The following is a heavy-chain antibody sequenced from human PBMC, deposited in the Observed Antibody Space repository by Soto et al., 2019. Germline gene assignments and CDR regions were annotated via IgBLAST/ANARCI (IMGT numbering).Heavy chain of an antibody. CDR1: GYTFTSYG. CDR3: ARDQDSSGWYDPYYFDY. CDR2: ISAYNGNT. J-gene: IGHJ4*02. Sequence: QVQLVQSGAEVKKPGASVKVSCKASGYTFTSYGISWVRQAPGQGLEWMGWISAYNGNTNYAQKLQGGVTMTTDTSTSTAYMELRSRRADDTAVYYCARDQDSSGWYDPYYFDYWGQGTQVTVSS. V-gene: IGHV1-18*01. D-gene: IGHD6-19*01.